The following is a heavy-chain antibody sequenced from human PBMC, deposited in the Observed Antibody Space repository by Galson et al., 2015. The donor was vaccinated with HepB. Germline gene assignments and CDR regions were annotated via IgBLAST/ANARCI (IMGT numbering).Heavy chain of an antibody. Sequence: SLRLSCAASGFTFNSYAMNWVRQAPGKGLQWVSAISGSGGSTYYADSVKGRFTISRDSSKNTLYLQMNSLRAEDTAVYYCAKARRQWLAPYYFDYWGQGTLVTVSS. CDR1: GFTFNSYA. D-gene: IGHD6-19*01. J-gene: IGHJ4*02. V-gene: IGHV3-23*01. CDR2: ISGSGGST. CDR3: AKARRQWLAPYYFDY.